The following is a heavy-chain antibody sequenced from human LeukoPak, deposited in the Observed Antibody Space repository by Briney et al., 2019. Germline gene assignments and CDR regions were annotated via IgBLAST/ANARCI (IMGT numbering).Heavy chain of an antibody. D-gene: IGHD3-10*01. CDR3: ARLTMFRGVIYGTDWHSDL. CDR1: GGSISSSSYY. J-gene: IGHJ2*01. V-gene: IGHV4-61*05. Sequence: SETLSLTCTVSGGSISSSSYYWSWIRQPPGKGLEWIGYIFYSGSTNYNPSLRSRVTISLDTSKNQFSLKLSSVTAADTAVYYCARLTMFRGVIYGTDWHSDLWGRGTLVTVSS. CDR2: IFYSGST.